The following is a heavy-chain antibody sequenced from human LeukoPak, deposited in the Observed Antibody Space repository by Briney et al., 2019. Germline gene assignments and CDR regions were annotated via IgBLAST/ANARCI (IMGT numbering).Heavy chain of an antibody. V-gene: IGHV3-74*01. D-gene: IGHD3-22*01. J-gene: IGHJ4*02. CDR1: GFTFRTYW. CDR2: ISGDGRST. CDR3: AAFYYDPAY. Sequence: GGSLRLSCAASGFTFRTYWMLWVRQAPGKGLIWVSRISGDGRSTSYADSVKGRFTISRDNAKNTLYLQMHSLRAEDTAVYYCAAFYYDPAYWGQGTLVTVSS.